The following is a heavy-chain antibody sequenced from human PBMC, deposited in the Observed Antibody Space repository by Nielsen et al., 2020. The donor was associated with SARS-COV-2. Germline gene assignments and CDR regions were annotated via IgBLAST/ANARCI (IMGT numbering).Heavy chain of an antibody. Sequence: GESLKISCAASGFTFSSYGMHWVRQAPGKGLEWVAVISYDGSNKYYADSVKGRFTISRDNSKNTLYLQMNSLRAEDTAVYYCAKATTRGYSSSSPFDPWGQGTLVTVSS. CDR1: GFTFSSYG. V-gene: IGHV3-30*18. CDR3: AKATTRGYSSSSPFDP. D-gene: IGHD6-13*01. J-gene: IGHJ5*02. CDR2: ISYDGSNK.